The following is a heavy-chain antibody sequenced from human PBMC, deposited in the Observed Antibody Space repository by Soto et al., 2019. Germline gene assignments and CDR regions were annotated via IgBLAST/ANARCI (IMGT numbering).Heavy chain of an antibody. CDR2: ISYDGSNK. D-gene: IGHD4-17*01. Sequence: GGSLRLSCAASGFTFSSYGMHWVRQAPGKGLEWVAVISYDGSNKYYADSVKGRFTISRDNSKNTLYLQMNSLRAEDTAVYYCARNDYGDYVALYWGQGTLVTVSS. CDR1: GFTFSSYG. V-gene: IGHV3-30*03. CDR3: ARNDYGDYVALY. J-gene: IGHJ4*02.